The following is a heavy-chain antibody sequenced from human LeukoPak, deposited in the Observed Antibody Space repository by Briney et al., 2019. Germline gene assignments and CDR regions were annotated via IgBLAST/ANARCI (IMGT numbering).Heavy chain of an antibody. CDR1: GCTFSSYA. J-gene: IGHJ3*02. Sequence: GGSLRLSCAASGCTFSSYAMHWVRQAPGKGLEWVAVISYDGSNKYYADSVKGRFTISRDNSKNTLYLQMNSLRAEVTAVYYCAKDGDYGDYFSAFDIWGQGTMVTVSS. V-gene: IGHV3-30*04. D-gene: IGHD4-17*01. CDR2: ISYDGSNK. CDR3: AKDGDYGDYFSAFDI.